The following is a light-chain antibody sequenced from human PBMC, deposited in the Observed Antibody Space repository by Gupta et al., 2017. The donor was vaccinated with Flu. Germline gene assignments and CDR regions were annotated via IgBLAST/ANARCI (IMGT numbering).Light chain of an antibody. Sequence: ETSSSRASSNVRSNYLAWYQQKPGQAPKLLIYGATSRAAGVPERFSGGGSGTDFSLTIRRLEAEDAAVYYCHHYGGSPRTFGQGTKVEI. CDR1: SNVRSNY. CDR3: HHYGGSPRT. CDR2: GAT. V-gene: IGKV3-20*01. J-gene: IGKJ1*01.